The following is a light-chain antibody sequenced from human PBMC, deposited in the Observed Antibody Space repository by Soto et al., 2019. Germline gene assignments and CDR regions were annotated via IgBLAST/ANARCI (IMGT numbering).Light chain of an antibody. CDR1: SGDVGSYNR. CDR3: SSYTSNSTYV. Sequence: QSLLTKPPAVSGSPGQSFTISCPGTSGDVGSYNRVSWYQQPPGTAPKLMIYEVNNRPSGVPDRFSGSKSGNMASLTISGLQAEDEADYYCSSYTSNSTYVFGPGTKVTVL. V-gene: IGLV2-18*02. CDR2: EVN. J-gene: IGLJ1*01.